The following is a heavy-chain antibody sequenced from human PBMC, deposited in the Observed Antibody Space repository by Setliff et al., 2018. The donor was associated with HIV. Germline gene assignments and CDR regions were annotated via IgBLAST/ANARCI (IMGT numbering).Heavy chain of an antibody. V-gene: IGHV3-30*02. J-gene: IGHJ6*02. D-gene: IGHD4-17*01. CDR3: AKDLGGGSYGNWAYGMDV. CDR1: GFTFSTYG. Sequence: PGGSLRLSCAASGFTFSTYGMHWVRQAPGKGLEWVAFIRYDGRNKYFTDSVKGRFTISRDNSKNTLYLQMNSLRPEDTAVYYCAKDLGGGSYGNWAYGMDVGGQGTTVTVSS. CDR2: IRYDGRNK.